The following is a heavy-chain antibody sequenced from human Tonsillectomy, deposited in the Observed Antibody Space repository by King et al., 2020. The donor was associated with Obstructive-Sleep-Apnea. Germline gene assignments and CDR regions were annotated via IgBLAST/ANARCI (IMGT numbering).Heavy chain of an antibody. Sequence: VQLQESGPGLEKPSQTLSLTCAISGDSVSSNSAAWNWIRQSPSRGLEWLGRTYYRSKWYNDYAVSVKSRISINPDTSKNQFSLQLNSVTPEDTAVYYCATALYYDSSGYSDDAFDIWGHGTMVTVSS. CDR2: TYYRSKWYN. J-gene: IGHJ3*02. V-gene: IGHV6-1*01. D-gene: IGHD3-22*01. CDR1: GDSVSSNSAA. CDR3: ATALYYDSSGYSDDAFDI.